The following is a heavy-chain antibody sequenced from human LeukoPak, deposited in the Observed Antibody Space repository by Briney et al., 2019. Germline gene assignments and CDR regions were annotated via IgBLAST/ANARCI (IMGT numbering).Heavy chain of an antibody. CDR2: IYYSGSS. Sequence: SETLSLTCNVSGGSISGYHWSWIRQPPGKGLEWLGYIYYSGSSNYNPSLKSRVTMSADTSKNQFSLKLSSVTAADTAVYYCTRVPRSYYYYYYMDVWGKGTTVTVSS. CDR3: TRVPRSYYYYYYMDV. J-gene: IGHJ6*03. CDR1: GGSISGYH. V-gene: IGHV4-59*01.